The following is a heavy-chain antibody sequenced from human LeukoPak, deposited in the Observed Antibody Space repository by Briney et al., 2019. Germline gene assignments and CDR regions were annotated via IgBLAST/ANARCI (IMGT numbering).Heavy chain of an antibody. J-gene: IGHJ4*02. Sequence: GALRLSCAASGFTFNSFFLNLVRLTPGRELEWLACISQDGSETFYMDSVRGRFTISRDNTKNSLYLQMDSLRAEDTAVYFCVRDLGHSRHYFEYWGQGALVTVSS. CDR1: GFTFNSFF. CDR3: VRDLGHSRHYFEY. V-gene: IGHV3-7*01. CDR2: ISQDGSET. D-gene: IGHD7-27*01.